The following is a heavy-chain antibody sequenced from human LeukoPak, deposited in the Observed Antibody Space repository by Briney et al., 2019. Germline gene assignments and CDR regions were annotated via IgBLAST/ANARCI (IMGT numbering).Heavy chain of an antibody. J-gene: IGHJ4*02. CDR2: IYTSGST. CDR3: AKEKYYYDSSGYYYAPFDY. V-gene: IGHV4-4*07. Sequence: PSETLSLTCTVSGGSISSYYWSWIRQPAGKGLEWIGRIYTSGSTNYNPSLKSRVTMSVDTSKNQFSLNLSSVTAADTAVYYCAKEKYYYDSSGYYYAPFDYWGQGTLVTVSS. CDR1: GGSISSYY. D-gene: IGHD3-22*01.